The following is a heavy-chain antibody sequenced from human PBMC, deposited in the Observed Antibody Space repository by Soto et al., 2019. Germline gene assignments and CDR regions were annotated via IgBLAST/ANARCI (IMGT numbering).Heavy chain of an antibody. CDR2: INHSGST. CDR3: ARGVQVVVAAPFDY. D-gene: IGHD2-15*01. J-gene: IGHJ4*02. CDR1: GGSFSGYY. Sequence: QVQLQQWGAGLLKPSETLSLTCAVYGGSFSGYYWSWIRQPPGKGLEWIGEINHSGSTNYNPSLKSRVTISVDTSKNQFSLKLSSVTAADTAVYYCARGVQVVVAAPFDYWSQGTLVTVSS. V-gene: IGHV4-34*01.